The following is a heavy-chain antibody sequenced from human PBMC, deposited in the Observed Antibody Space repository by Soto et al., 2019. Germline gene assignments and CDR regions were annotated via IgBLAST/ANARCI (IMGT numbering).Heavy chain of an antibody. CDR1: GFTFSSYA. V-gene: IGHV3-23*01. J-gene: IGHJ3*02. D-gene: IGHD2-15*01. Sequence: EVQLLESGGGLVQPGGSLRLSCAASGFTFSSYAMSWVRQAPGKGLEWVSAISGSGGSTYYADSVKGRFTISRDNSKNTLYLQMNSLGAEDTAVYYCAKRWWTGRVGEHKHNNGAFDIWGQGTMVTVSS. CDR3: AKRWWTGRVGEHKHNNGAFDI. CDR2: ISGSGGST.